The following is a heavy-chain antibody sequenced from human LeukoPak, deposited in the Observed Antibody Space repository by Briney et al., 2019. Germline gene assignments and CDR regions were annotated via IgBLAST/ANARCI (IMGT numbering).Heavy chain of an antibody. V-gene: IGHV3-7*03. CDR2: INQDGSEK. CDR3: VSRGCTANACFVSSFNCFDH. D-gene: IGHD2-8*02. J-gene: IGHJ4*02. CDR1: GLTFSRYW. Sequence: GGSLRLSCAASGLTFSRYWLTWVRQAPGKGLEWVANINQDGSEKNYEDSVKGRFTISRDNAKSSLYLQMNSLRDEDTAVYHCVSRGCTANACFVSSFNCFDHWGQGSLVTVSS.